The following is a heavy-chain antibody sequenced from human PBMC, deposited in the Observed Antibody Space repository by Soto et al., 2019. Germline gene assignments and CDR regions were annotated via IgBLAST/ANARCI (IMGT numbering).Heavy chain of an antibody. CDR3: ARDTRVFDY. CDR2: IKEDGGEK. V-gene: IGHV3-7*01. J-gene: IGHJ4*02. CDR1: GFTFSHYW. Sequence: EVQLVESGGGLVQPGGSLRLACAGSGFTFSHYWMTWVRQAPGQGLEWVANIKEDGGEKYYVDSVKGRFTISRDNAKNSLYLQMNSLRAEDTAMYYCARDTRVFDYWGQGTLVTVSS.